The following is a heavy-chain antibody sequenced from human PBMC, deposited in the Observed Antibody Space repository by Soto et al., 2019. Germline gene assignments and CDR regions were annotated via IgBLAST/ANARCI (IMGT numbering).Heavy chain of an antibody. Sequence: GGSLRLSCGASGFTFSSYAMSWVRQAPGKGLEWVSVIYSEGTPYYADSVKGRFTISRENSNNTLYLHMNNLRAEDTAVYYCARSTYYDILTGSYYYYAMDVWGQGTTVTVSS. J-gene: IGHJ6*02. CDR1: GFTFSSYA. D-gene: IGHD3-9*01. CDR2: IYSEGTP. CDR3: ARSTYYDILTGSYYYYAMDV. V-gene: IGHV3-23*03.